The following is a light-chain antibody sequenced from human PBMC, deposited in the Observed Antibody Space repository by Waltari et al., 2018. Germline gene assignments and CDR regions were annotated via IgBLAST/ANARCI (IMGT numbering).Light chain of an antibody. Sequence: TVVTQEPSLSVSPVGTVTLTCGLSSGSVSTSYYPNWYHQTPGQAPRMLIYSTNTRPSGVPDRFSGSILGNRAALTITGAQADDESDYYCTLYMGSCIVLFGGGTRLTVL. CDR1: SGSVSTSYY. V-gene: IGLV8-61*01. CDR3: TLYMGSCIVL. J-gene: IGLJ2*01. CDR2: STN.